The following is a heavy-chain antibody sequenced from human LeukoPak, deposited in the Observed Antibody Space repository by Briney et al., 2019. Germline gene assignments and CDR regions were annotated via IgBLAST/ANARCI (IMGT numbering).Heavy chain of an antibody. CDR3: ARELRGFDS. Sequence: GGSLRLSCAASGFTVSTNYMNWVRQAPGKGLEWVSVIYSGGSTYYADSVKGRFTTSRDNSKNTLSLHMSDLRPEDTAVYCCARELRGFDSWGQGTRVTVSS. CDR1: GFTVSTNY. D-gene: IGHD3-10*01. CDR2: IYSGGST. J-gene: IGHJ5*01. V-gene: IGHV3-66*01.